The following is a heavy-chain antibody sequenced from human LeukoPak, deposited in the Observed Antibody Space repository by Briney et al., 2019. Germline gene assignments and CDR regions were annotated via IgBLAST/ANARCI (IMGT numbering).Heavy chain of an antibody. V-gene: IGHV3-48*03. J-gene: IGHJ3*02. D-gene: IGHD3-22*01. CDR2: ISSSGSTI. CDR1: GFTFSSYA. Sequence: GGSLRLSCAASGFTFSSYAMSWVRQAPGKGLEWVSYISSSGSTIYYADSVKGRFTISRDNAKNSLYLQMNSLRAEDTAVYYCARVSRYYYDSSGLQHAFDIWGQGTMVTVSS. CDR3: ARVSRYYYDSSGLQHAFDI.